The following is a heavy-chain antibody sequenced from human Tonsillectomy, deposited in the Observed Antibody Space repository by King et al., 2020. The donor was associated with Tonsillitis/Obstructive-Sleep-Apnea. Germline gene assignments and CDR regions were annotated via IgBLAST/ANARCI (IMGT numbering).Heavy chain of an antibody. CDR2: INWIGGST. J-gene: IGHJ6*03. CDR3: ARLGYCSSTSCPPTGYYYYMDV. V-gene: IGHV3-20*04. D-gene: IGHD2-2*01. Sequence: QLVQSGGGVVRPGGSLRLSCAASGFPFDDYGMSWVRQAPGEGLEWVAVINWIGGSTGYADSVKGRFTISRDNAKNSLYLQMNSLRAEDTALYYCARLGYCSSTSCPPTGYYYYMDVWGKGTTVTVSS. CDR1: GFPFDDYG.